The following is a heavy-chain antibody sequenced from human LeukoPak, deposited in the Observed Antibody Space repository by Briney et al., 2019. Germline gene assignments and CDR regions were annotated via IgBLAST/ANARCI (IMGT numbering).Heavy chain of an antibody. CDR3: ARVGVSGSYGGLDYYYYGMDV. Sequence: SETLSLTCTVSGGSISSYYWSWIRQPPGKGLEWIGYIYYSGSTNYNPSLKRRVTISVDTSKNQFSLKLSPVTAADTAVYYCARVGVSGSYGGLDYYYYGMDVWGQGTTVTVSS. D-gene: IGHD1-26*01. V-gene: IGHV4-59*01. CDR2: IYYSGST. J-gene: IGHJ6*02. CDR1: GGSISSYY.